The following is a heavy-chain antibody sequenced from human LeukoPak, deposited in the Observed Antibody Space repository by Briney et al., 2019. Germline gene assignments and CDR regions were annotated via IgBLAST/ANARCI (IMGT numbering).Heavy chain of an antibody. D-gene: IGHD1-26*01. CDR3: AKDNSVGDIAWWFDP. CDR2: ISPSGTWT. V-gene: IGHV1-46*01. Sequence: ASVKVSCKASGHTFSRSYMHWVRQAPGQGLEWMGVISPSGTWTSYAQKFRGRITMTRDMSTSTDYMELRSLGCEDTAVYYCAKDNSVGDIAWWFDPWGQGTLVTVSS. CDR1: GHTFSRSY. J-gene: IGHJ5*02.